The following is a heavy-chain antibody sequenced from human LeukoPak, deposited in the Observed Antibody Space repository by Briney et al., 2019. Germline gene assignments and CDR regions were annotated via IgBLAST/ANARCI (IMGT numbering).Heavy chain of an antibody. Sequence: GGSLRLSCAASGFTFSSYGMHWVRQAPGKGLEWVAFIRYDGSNKYYADSVKGRFTISRDNAKNSLYLQMNSLRAEDTAVYYCARDRPTTLGSMVRGVIINGYDAFDIWGQGTMVTVSS. V-gene: IGHV3-30*02. CDR1: GFTFSSYG. CDR3: ARDRPTTLGSMVRGVIINGYDAFDI. D-gene: IGHD3-10*01. J-gene: IGHJ3*02. CDR2: IRYDGSNK.